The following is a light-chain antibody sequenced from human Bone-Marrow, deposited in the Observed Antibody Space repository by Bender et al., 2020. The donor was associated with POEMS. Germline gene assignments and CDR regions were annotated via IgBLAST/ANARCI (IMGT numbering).Light chain of an antibody. CDR3: SSYRTLSTLA. CDR1: SSDIGAYDS. J-gene: IGLJ2*01. CDR2: DVR. V-gene: IGLV2-14*03. Sequence: QSALTQPPSASGSPGQSVTISCTGTSSDIGAYDSVSWYQHHPGKAPKLIIYDVRHRPSGISNRFSGSKSGTTASLTISGLQAEDEADYYCSSYRTLSTLAFGGGTKLTVL.